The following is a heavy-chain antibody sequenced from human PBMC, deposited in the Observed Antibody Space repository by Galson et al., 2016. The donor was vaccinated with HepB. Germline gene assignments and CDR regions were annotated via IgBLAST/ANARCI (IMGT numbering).Heavy chain of an antibody. Sequence: SLRLSCAGSGFTFRNYGMHWVRKAPGKGLEWVAVISYDESIKYYADPGKGRFTISRDNSKNTLYLQMSSLRAEDTAVYYYAKDLGDRIVTVYYYMDAWGKGTTVTVSS. V-gene: IGHV3-30*18. CDR3: AKDLGDRIVTVYYYMDA. J-gene: IGHJ6*03. D-gene: IGHD1-26*01. CDR1: GFTFRNYG. CDR2: ISYDESIK.